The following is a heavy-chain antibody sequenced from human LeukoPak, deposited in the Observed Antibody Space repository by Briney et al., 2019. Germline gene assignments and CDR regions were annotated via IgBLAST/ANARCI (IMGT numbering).Heavy chain of an antibody. Sequence: SETLSLTCTVSGDSISTYYWSWIRQPPGKGLEWIGYIYYSGSTNYNPSLKSRVTISVDKSKNQFSLKLSSVTAADTAVYYCARALTTVTQYYFDYWGQGTLVTVSS. CDR1: GDSISTYY. D-gene: IGHD4-17*01. CDR3: ARALTTVTQYYFDY. CDR2: IYYSGST. J-gene: IGHJ4*02. V-gene: IGHV4-59*12.